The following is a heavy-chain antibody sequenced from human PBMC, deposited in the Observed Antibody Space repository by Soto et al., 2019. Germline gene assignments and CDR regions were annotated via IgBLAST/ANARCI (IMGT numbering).Heavy chain of an antibody. J-gene: IGHJ4*02. D-gene: IGHD2-15*01. CDR1: GYTFTSYG. V-gene: IGHV1-18*01. CDR2: ISAYNGNT. Sequence: ASVKVSCKASGYTFTSYGISWVRQAPGQGLGWMGWISAYNGNTNYAQKLQGRVTMTTDTSTSTAYMELRSPRSDDTAVYYCARDLRLDCSGGSCYGVDTTHPDFDYWGQGTLVTVSS. CDR3: ARDLRLDCSGGSCYGVDTTHPDFDY.